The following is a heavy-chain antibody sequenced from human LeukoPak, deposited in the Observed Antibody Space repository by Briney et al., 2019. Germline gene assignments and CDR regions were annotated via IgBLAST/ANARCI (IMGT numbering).Heavy chain of an antibody. CDR2: IGGSSGTI. CDR1: GFSFSNFG. Sequence: GGSLRLSCAGTGFSFSNFGMNWVRQAPGKGLECVSFIGGSSGTIYYADSVKGRFTISRDNTKNTLYLQMNSLRAEDTAVYYCAKRGIAVAGPVDYWGQGTLVTVSS. CDR3: AKRGIAVAGPVDY. D-gene: IGHD6-19*01. J-gene: IGHJ4*02. V-gene: IGHV3-48*04.